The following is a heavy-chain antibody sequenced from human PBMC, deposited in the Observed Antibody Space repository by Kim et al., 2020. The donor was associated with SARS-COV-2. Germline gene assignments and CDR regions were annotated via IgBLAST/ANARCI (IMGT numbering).Heavy chain of an antibody. CDR3: ARLDLTTVGVVY. Sequence: SETLSLTCTVSGGSISSSSYYWGWIRQPPGKGLEWIGSIYYSGSTYYNPSLKSRGTISVDTSKNQFSLKLSSVTAADTAVYYCARLDLTTVGVVYWGQGT. CDR1: GGSISSSSYY. D-gene: IGHD4-17*01. CDR2: IYYSGST. J-gene: IGHJ4*02. V-gene: IGHV4-39*01.